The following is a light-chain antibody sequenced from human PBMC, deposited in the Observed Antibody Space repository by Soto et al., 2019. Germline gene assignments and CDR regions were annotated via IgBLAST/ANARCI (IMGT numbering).Light chain of an antibody. CDR3: QSYDRSLSGYV. CDR2: GNS. J-gene: IGLJ1*01. Sequence: QSVLTQRPSVSGAPGQRVTISCTGSSSNIGAGYDVHWYQQLPGTAPKLLIYGNSNRPSGVPDRFSGSKSGTSASLAITGLQAEDEADYYCQSYDRSLSGYVFGSGTKVTVL. CDR1: SSNIGAGYD. V-gene: IGLV1-40*01.